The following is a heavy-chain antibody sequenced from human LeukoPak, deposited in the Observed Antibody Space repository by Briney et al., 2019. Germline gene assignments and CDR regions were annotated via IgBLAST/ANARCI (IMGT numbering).Heavy chain of an antibody. CDR2: ICARGGST. D-gene: IGHD3-3*01. CDR1: GFTFSSHA. Sequence: GGSLRLSCAASGFTFSSHAMGWVRQAPGKGLEWVSAICARGGSTYYADSVKGRFTISRDNSKNTVYLQMISLRAEETAVYYCARAPGVVAFHYFDFWGQGSLVTVSS. V-gene: IGHV3-23*01. J-gene: IGHJ4*02. CDR3: ARAPGVVAFHYFDF.